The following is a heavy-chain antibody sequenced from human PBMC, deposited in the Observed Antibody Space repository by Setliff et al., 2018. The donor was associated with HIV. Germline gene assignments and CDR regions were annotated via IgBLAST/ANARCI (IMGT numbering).Heavy chain of an antibody. CDR2: IDHSGTT. Sequence: SETLSLTCAVSGGSIFTTNTWWTWVRQPPGKGLEWIAEIDHSGTTNYNRSLKNRLTLTVDKSRHQFSLRVTSVTAADTAAYYCARLYTNYGSWYFDTWGQGALVTVSS. J-gene: IGHJ5*02. D-gene: IGHD3-10*01. CDR1: GGSIFTTNTW. V-gene: IGHV4-4*02. CDR3: ARLYTNYGSWYFDT.